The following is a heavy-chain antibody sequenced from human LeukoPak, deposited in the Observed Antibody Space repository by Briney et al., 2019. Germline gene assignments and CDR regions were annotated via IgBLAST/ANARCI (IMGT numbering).Heavy chain of an antibody. CDR2: ISSSSSYI. D-gene: IGHD2-2*01. V-gene: IGHV3-21*01. CDR3: VRRGYCSTNSCLFTGDWDYMDV. J-gene: IGHJ6*03. CDR1: GFTFSSYS. Sequence: GGSLRLSCAASGFTFSSYSMNWVRQAPGKGLEWVSSISSSSSYIYYADSVKGRFTISRDNAKNSLYLQMNSLRAEDTAVYYCVRRGYCSTNSCLFTGDWDYMDVWGKGTTVTVSS.